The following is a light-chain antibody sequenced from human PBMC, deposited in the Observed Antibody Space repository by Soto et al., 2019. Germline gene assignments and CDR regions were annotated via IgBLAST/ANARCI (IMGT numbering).Light chain of an antibody. Sequence: QSALTQPASVSGSPGQSITISCTGTSSDVGGYNYVSWFQQHPGKAPKLMIYEVSKRPSGVPDRFSGSKSGNTASLTVSGLQAEDEADYYCSSYAGSNYVFGTGTKLTVL. CDR1: SSDVGGYNY. CDR3: SSYAGSNYV. CDR2: EVS. J-gene: IGLJ1*01. V-gene: IGLV2-8*01.